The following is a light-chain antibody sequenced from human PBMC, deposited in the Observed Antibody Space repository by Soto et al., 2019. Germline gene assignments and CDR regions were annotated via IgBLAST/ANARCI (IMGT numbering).Light chain of an antibody. J-gene: IGKJ4*01. CDR1: QSLTNKY. V-gene: IGKV3-20*01. CDR2: AAS. CDR3: QQYGSSLPVT. Sequence: EIVLTQSPGTLSLSPGERATLSCRASQSLTNKYLAWYRQKPGQAPRLLIYAASSRATGIQDRFSGSGSETDFTLTISRLEPEDFAVYFCQQYGSSLPVTFGGGTNVEIK.